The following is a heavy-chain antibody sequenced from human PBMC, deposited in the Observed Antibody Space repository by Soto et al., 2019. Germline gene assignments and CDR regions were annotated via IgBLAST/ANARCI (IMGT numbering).Heavy chain of an antibody. CDR3: AMNIWAGLLRFLEWSGMDV. CDR1: GGSFSGYY. J-gene: IGHJ6*02. Sequence: SETLSLTCAVYGGSFSGYYWSWIRQPPGKGLEWMGEINHSGSTNYNPSLKSRVTISVDTSKNQFSLKLSSVTAADTAVYYCAMNIWAGLLRFLEWSGMDVWGQGTTVTVSS. CDR2: INHSGST. V-gene: IGHV4-34*01. D-gene: IGHD3-3*01.